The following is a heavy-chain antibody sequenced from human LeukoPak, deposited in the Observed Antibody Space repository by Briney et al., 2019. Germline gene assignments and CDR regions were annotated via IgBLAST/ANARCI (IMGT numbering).Heavy chain of an antibody. D-gene: IGHD5-18*01. CDR2: ISSSSSYI. CDR1: GFTFSSYS. Sequence: GGSLRLSCAASGFTFSSYSMNWVRQAPGKGLEWVSSISSSSSYIYYADSVKGRFTISRDNAKNSLYLQMNSLRAEDTAVYYCARVDTAMVHLIYYYYYMDVWGKGTTVTVSS. CDR3: ARVDTAMVHLIYYYYYMDV. V-gene: IGHV3-21*01. J-gene: IGHJ6*03.